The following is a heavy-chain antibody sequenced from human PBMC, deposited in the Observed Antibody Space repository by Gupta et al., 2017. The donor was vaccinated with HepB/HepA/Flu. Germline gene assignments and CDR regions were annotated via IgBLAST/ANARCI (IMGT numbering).Heavy chain of an antibody. CDR2: INPDGSEK. CDR3: ARDQAQVPVHTNYYD. D-gene: IGHD3-22*01. Sequence: LEWVASINPDGSEKYYMDSVKGRLTISRDNAKNSLYLQVSSLRADDTSMYYCARDQAQVPVHTNYYDWGQGTLVTVSS. J-gene: IGHJ4*02. V-gene: IGHV3-7*01.